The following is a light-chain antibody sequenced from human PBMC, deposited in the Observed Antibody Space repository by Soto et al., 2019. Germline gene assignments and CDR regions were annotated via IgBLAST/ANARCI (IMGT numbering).Light chain of an antibody. CDR1: QSVSSN. CDR3: QQYNNWPPLT. CDR2: GAS. Sequence: EIVMTQAPATLSVSPGERATLSCRASQSVSSNLAWSQQKPGQAPRLLIYGASTRAPGIPARFSGSVSGTEFTLTISSLQSEDFAVYYCQQYNNWPPLTFGGGTKVEIK. J-gene: IGKJ4*01. V-gene: IGKV3-15*01.